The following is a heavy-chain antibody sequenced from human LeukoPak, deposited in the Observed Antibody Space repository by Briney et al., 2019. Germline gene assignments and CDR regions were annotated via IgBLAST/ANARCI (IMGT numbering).Heavy chain of an antibody. CDR1: GFTFSSYW. Sequence: GGSLRLSCAASGFTFSSYWMSWVRQAPGKGLEWVANIKQGGSEKYYVDSVKGRFTISRDNAKNSLYLQMNSLRAEDTAVYYCARVTPRVIAAAPYFDYWGQGTLVTVSS. V-gene: IGHV3-7*01. CDR2: IKQGGSEK. J-gene: IGHJ4*02. D-gene: IGHD6-13*01. CDR3: ARVTPRVIAAAPYFDY.